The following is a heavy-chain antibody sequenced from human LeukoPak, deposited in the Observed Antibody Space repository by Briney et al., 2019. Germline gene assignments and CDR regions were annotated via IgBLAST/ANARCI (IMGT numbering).Heavy chain of an antibody. J-gene: IGHJ3*02. CDR3: ARSSHYDSSGYHDAFDI. Sequence: ASVKLSCKASGGTFSSYAISWVRQAPGQGLEWMGGIIPIFGTANYAQKFQGRVTITTDESTSTAYMELSSLRSEDTAVYYCARSSHYDSSGYHDAFDIWGQGTMVTVSS. D-gene: IGHD3-22*01. CDR2: IIPIFGTA. CDR1: GGTFSSYA. V-gene: IGHV1-69*05.